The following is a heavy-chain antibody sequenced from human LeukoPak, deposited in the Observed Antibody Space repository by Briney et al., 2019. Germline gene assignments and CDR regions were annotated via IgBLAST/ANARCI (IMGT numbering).Heavy chain of an antibody. CDR3: AKITVATTPNY. D-gene: IGHD3-10*01. V-gene: IGHV3-23*01. CDR1: GLTFSSYA. Sequence: GGSLRLSCAASGLTFSSYAMNWVRQASGKGLEWVSGITDNGRKTYYADSVKGRFSISRDNSKNTLYLQMSDLRAEDTAVYYCAKITVATTPNYWGQGTLVTVSS. J-gene: IGHJ4*02. CDR2: ITDNGRKT.